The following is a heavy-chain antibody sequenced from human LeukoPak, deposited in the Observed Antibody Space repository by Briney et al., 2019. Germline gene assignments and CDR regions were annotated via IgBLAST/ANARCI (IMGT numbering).Heavy chain of an antibody. V-gene: IGHV3-9*01. Sequence: GGSLRLSCAASGFTFDDYAMHWVRQAPGKGLEWVSGISWNSGSIGYADSVKGRFTISRDNAKNSLYLQMNSLRAEDTALYYCAKGEGSYSRFDNWFDPWGQGTLVTVSS. CDR2: ISWNSGSI. D-gene: IGHD1-26*01. CDR3: AKGEGSYSRFDNWFDP. CDR1: GFTFDDYA. J-gene: IGHJ5*02.